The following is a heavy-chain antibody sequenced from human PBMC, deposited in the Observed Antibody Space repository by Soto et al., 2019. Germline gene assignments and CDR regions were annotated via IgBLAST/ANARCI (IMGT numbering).Heavy chain of an antibody. V-gene: IGHV1-2*02. J-gene: IGHJ4*02. CDR1: RYTFTGYY. CDR3: ARGLGGLGDPFDN. Sequence: GASVKASCKASRYTFTGYYIHWVRQAPGQGFEWMGWINPTSGGTNYAQKFQGRVTVTRDTSISTAYMGLTRLRSDDTAVYYCARGLGGLGDPFDNWGQGTRVTVSS. CDR2: INPTSGGT. D-gene: IGHD3-16*01.